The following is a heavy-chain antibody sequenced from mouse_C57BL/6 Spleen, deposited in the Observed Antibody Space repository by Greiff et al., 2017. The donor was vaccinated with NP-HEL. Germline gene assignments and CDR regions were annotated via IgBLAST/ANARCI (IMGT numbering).Heavy chain of an antibody. Sequence: VQLQQSGPGLVQPSQCLSITCTVSGFSFTSYGVHWVRQSPGKGLEWLGVIWRGGSTDYNAAFMSRLSITKDNSKSHVFFKMNSLQADDTAIYYCAKTSCTTVVHWYFDVWGTGTTVTVSS. V-gene: IGHV2-5*01. D-gene: IGHD1-1*01. CDR2: IWRGGST. J-gene: IGHJ1*03. CDR3: AKTSCTTVVHWYFDV. CDR1: GFSFTSYG.